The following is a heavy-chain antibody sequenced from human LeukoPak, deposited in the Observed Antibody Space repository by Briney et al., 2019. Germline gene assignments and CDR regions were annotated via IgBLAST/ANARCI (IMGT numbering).Heavy chain of an antibody. J-gene: IGHJ4*02. V-gene: IGHV3-30*02. CDR2: IRYDGSNK. CDR3: ARAGSGNYYFSLDY. CDR1: GFTFSNYG. D-gene: IGHD3-10*01. Sequence: GGSLRLSCAASGFTFSNYGMHWVRQAPGKGLEWVAFIRYDGSNKYYVDSVKGRFTISRDNSKNTLYLQMNSLRAEDTAVYYCARAGSGNYYFSLDYWGQGTLVTVSS.